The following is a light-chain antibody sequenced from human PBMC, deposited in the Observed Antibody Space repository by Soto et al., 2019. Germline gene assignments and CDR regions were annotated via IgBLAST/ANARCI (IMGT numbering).Light chain of an antibody. J-gene: IGKJ1*01. CDR3: QHYDNSPPWT. CDR2: GSS. CDR1: QSVSSSY. Sequence: EIVLTQSPGTLSSSPGERATLSCRASQSVSSSYLAWYQQKPGQAPRLLIYGSSSRATGIPDRFSGSGSGTDFTLTISRLEPEDFAVYYCQHYDNSPPWTFGQGTKVDIK. V-gene: IGKV3-20*01.